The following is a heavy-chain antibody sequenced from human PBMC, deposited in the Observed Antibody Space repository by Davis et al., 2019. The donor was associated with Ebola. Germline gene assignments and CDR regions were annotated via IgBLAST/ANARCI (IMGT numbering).Heavy chain of an antibody. Sequence: GESLKISCEASGFIFSNYGMYWVRQAPGKGLEWVAVISYAGSNEYYADSVKGRFTISRDNSKNTLYLQMDRLRHEDTAVYHCVKDDQEMATIYLFDVWGQGTLVTVSS. CDR3: VKDDQEMATIYLFDV. CDR2: ISYAGSNE. CDR1: GFIFSNYG. J-gene: IGHJ4*02. V-gene: IGHV3-30*18. D-gene: IGHD5-24*01.